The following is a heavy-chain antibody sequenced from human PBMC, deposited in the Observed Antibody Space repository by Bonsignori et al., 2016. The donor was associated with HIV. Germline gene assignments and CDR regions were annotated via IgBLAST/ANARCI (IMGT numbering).Heavy chain of an antibody. CDR3: AKQFLGTLNEPMEV. J-gene: IGHJ6*02. CDR2: ISGGGGTI. V-gene: IGHV3-23*01. CDR1: GFTFGSYA. D-gene: IGHD1-1*01. Sequence: EVQLLESGGGLVQPGGSLRLSCAVSGFTFGSYAMTWVRQTPGKGLEWVSTISGGGGTIYYADSVKGRFTISRDNSKNSLYLQMNSLSAEDTALYYCAKQFLGTLNEPMEVWGQGP.